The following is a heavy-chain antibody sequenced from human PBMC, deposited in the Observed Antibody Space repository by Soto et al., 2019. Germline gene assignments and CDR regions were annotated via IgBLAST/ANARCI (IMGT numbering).Heavy chain of an antibody. J-gene: IGHJ6*02. V-gene: IGHV3-23*01. D-gene: IGHD4-17*01. CDR2: IRVSDGSE. Sequence: PGGSLRLSCAASGFTFTNYAMSWVRQAPGKGLEWVSTIRVSDGSEKYADFVEGRFTISRDTSKNTLSLQMNSLRAEDTAVYYCAGDYIHLNSLNSNYYSFGMDVWGQGTTVTVSS. CDR3: AGDYIHLNSLNSNYYSFGMDV. CDR1: GFTFTNYA.